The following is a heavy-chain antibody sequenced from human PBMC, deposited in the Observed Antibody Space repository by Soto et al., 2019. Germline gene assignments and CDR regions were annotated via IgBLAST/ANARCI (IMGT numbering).Heavy chain of an antibody. CDR3: ARGEAITAAVPLYNWFDP. Sequence: QVQLVQSGAEVKKPGSSVKASCKASGGTFSNYAISWVRQVPGQGLEWMGGIIPVFGTSRHAQNFQGRLTISADESATTVYMGLSSLRSDDTAVYYCARGEAITAAVPLYNWFDPWGQGTLVTVSS. CDR2: IIPVFGTS. V-gene: IGHV1-69*01. J-gene: IGHJ5*02. D-gene: IGHD6-13*01. CDR1: GGTFSNYA.